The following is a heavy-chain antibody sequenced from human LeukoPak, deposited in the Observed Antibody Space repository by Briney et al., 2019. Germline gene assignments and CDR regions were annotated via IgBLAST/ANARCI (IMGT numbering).Heavy chain of an antibody. J-gene: IGHJ6*02. D-gene: IGHD3-3*01. Sequence: GGSLRLSCAASGFTFSSYSMNWVRQAPGKGLEWVSSISSSSSYIYYADSVKGRFTISRDNAKNSLYLQMNSLRAEDTAVYYCARDGVFRFLEWLFMGMDVWGQGTTVTVSS. CDR2: ISSSSSYI. CDR1: GFTFSSYS. V-gene: IGHV3-21*01. CDR3: ARDGVFRFLEWLFMGMDV.